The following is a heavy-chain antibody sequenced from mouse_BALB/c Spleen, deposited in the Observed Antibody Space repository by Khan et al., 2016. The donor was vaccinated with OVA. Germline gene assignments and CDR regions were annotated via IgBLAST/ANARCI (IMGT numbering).Heavy chain of an antibody. D-gene: IGHD1-2*01. V-gene: IGHV1-77*01. CDR2: ISPGSGDT. CDR1: GYTFTDFY. Sequence: QVQLQQSGTELARPGASVNLSCKASGYTFTDFYINWVKQRSGQGLEWIGEISPGSGDTYYNEKFKGKATLTADKSSSTDYMQLSSLTSEASAVYFCARRNYFGYTFAYWGQGTLVTVSA. J-gene: IGHJ3*01. CDR3: ARRNYFGYTFAY.